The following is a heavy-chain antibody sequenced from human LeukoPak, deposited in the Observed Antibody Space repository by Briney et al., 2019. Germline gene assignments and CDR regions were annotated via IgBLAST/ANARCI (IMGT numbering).Heavy chain of an antibody. CDR3: ARDRLDYGDYVEVDY. J-gene: IGHJ4*02. CDR2: IIPIFGIA. CDR1: GGTFSSHT. V-gene: IGHV1-69*04. Sequence: SVTVSCKASGGTFSSHTISWVRQAPGQGLEWMGRIIPIFGIANYAQKFHGRVTITADKSTRTAYMELSSLRSEDTAVYYCARDRLDYGDYVEVDYWGQGTLVTVSS. D-gene: IGHD4-17*01.